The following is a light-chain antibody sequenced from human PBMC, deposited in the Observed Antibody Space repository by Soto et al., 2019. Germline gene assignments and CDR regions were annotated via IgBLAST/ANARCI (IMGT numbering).Light chain of an antibody. CDR2: GNS. CDR1: SSNTGSDYD. J-gene: IGLJ1*01. Sequence: RQPPPESLPPGPPDTISYTESSSNTGSDYDVRWYQQLPATASKLRVYGNSRRRSGVPDRFSGSKSGASASRAITGLQAEDEADYYRQSYDSSLSGYVFGTGTKVTVL. CDR3: QSYDSSLSGYV. V-gene: IGLV1-40*03.